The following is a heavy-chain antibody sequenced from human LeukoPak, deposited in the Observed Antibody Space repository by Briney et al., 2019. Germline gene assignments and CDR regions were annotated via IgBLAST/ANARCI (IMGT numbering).Heavy chain of an antibody. CDR2: IYYSGST. V-gene: IGHV4-59*08. J-gene: IGHJ5*02. D-gene: IGHD4-17*01. CDR1: GGSISSYY. Sequence: PSETLSLTCTVSGGSISSYYWSWIRQPPGKGLEWIGYIYYSGSTNYNPSLKSRVTISVDTSKNQFSLKLSSVTAADTAVYYCARQDATTVTILASGQGTLVTVSS. CDR3: ARQDATTVTILA.